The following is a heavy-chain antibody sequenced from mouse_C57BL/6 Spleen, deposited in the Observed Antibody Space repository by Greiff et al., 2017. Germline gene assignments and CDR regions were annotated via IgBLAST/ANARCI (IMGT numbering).Heavy chain of an antibody. CDR2: IDPSDSYT. CDR3: ARKGFITTVVAYWYFDV. Sequence: QVQLKQPGAELVKPGASVKLSCKASGYTFTSYWMQWVKQRPGQGLEWIGEIDPSDSYTNYNQKFKGKATLTVDTSSSTAYMQLSSLTSEDSAVYYCARKGFITTVVAYWYFDVWGTGTTVTVSS. CDR1: GYTFTSYW. D-gene: IGHD1-1*01. J-gene: IGHJ1*03. V-gene: IGHV1-50*01.